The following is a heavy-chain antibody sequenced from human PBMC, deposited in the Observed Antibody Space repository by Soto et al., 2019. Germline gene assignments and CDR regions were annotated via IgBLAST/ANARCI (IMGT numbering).Heavy chain of an antibody. J-gene: IGHJ1*01. Sequence: QVQLQESGPGLVKPSETLSLTCTVSGGSINSFYWTWIRQPAGKGLEWIGRIYSTGSTYYNPSLNSRVIMSVDTSKNHFSLDLSSVTAADTAIYYCARDEGYFYGSGSSQGYFQFWGQGTLVSVSS. V-gene: IGHV4-4*07. CDR3: ARDEGYFYGSGSSQGYFQF. D-gene: IGHD3-10*01. CDR2: IYSTGST. CDR1: GGSINSFY.